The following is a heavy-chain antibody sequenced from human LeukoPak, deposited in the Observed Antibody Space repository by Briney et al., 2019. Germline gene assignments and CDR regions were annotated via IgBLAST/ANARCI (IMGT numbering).Heavy chain of an antibody. CDR2: ISGGVLST. V-gene: IGHV3-23*01. J-gene: IGHJ4*02. CDR1: GFTFSTYA. Sequence: GGSLRLSCAASGFTFSTYAMSWVRQAPGKGLEWVSTISGGVLSTYYADSVKGRFTISRDNSKNTLYLQMNSLRADDTAVYYCAKHLGYSTSSGIDYWGQGTLVTVSS. D-gene: IGHD6-6*01. CDR3: AKHLGYSTSSGIDY.